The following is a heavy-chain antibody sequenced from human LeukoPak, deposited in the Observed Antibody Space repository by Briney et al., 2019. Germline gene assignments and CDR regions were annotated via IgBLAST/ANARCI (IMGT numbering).Heavy chain of an antibody. Sequence: SETLSLTCTVSGGSISSSSYSWGWTRQPPGKGLEWIGSIYYSGSTYYNPSLKSRVTISVDTSKNQFSLKLSSVTAADTAVYYCARHVEQLVFDYWGQGTLVTVSS. CDR2: IYYSGST. J-gene: IGHJ4*02. D-gene: IGHD6-6*01. CDR1: GGSISSSSYS. V-gene: IGHV4-39*01. CDR3: ARHVEQLVFDY.